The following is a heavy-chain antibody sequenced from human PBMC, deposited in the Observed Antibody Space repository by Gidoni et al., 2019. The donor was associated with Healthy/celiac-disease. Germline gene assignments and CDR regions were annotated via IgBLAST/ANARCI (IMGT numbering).Heavy chain of an antibody. J-gene: IGHJ4*02. CDR3: AKDIAYGSGYYFDY. V-gene: IGHV3-43*01. CDR1: GFTVDDYT. D-gene: IGHD3-10*01. Sequence: EVQLVESGGVVVQHGGSLRLSCAASGFTVDDYTMHWVRQAPGKGLEWVSLISWDGGSTYYADSVKGRFTISRDNSKNSLYLQMNSLRTEDTALYYCAKDIAYGSGYYFDYWGQGTLVTVSS. CDR2: ISWDGGST.